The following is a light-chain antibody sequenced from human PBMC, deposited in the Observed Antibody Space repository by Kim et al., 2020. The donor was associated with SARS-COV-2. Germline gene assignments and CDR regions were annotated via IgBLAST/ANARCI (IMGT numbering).Light chain of an antibody. V-gene: IGLV2-14*03. J-gene: IGLJ1*01. CDR1: SNDVARYDY. CDR3: SSHTTSSTYV. CDR2: DVH. Sequence: GQAISISCTVTSNDVARYDYVSWYQQHPGKVPKLLIYDVHERPSGISNRFSGSKSGDTAFLIISGLQAEDEADYYCSSHTTSSTYVFGSGTKVTVL.